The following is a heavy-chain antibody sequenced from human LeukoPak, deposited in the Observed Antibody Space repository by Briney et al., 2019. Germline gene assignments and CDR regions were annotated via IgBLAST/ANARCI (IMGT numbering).Heavy chain of an antibody. V-gene: IGHV3-53*01. J-gene: IGHJ4*02. D-gene: IGHD6-19*01. CDR2: VYIGGTT. CDR3: ARGGYSSPWATLHY. Sequence: GGSLRLSCAASRFTFSTYTMNWVGQAPGKGLEWVSVVYIGGTTYYADSVKGRFTISRDNSKNTVYLQMNSLRADDTAVYYCARGGYSSPWATLHYWGQGTLVTVSS. CDR1: RFTFSTYT.